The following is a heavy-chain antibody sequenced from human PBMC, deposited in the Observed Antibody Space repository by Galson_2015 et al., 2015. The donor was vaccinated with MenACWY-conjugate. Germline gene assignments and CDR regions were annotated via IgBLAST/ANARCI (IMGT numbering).Heavy chain of an antibody. V-gene: IGHV3-74*01. CDR3: ARLCGNYRTTSHCDY. J-gene: IGHJ4*01. Sequence: SLRLSCAASGFTFSTYWMHWVRHAPGKGLVWVSRINSDGRSTSYADSVKGRFTISRDNAKNTLSLQMNSLRAEDTAVYYCARLCGNYRTTSHCDYWGHGTLVTVSS. CDR2: INSDGRST. D-gene: IGHD1-26*01. CDR1: GFTFSTYW.